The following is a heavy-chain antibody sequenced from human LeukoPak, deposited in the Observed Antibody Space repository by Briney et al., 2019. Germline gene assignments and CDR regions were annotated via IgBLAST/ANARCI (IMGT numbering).Heavy chain of an antibody. CDR2: ISSSSGTI. CDR3: ARVDYFES. Sequence: GGSLRLSRAGSGFTFSSYSMSWVRQAPGKGLEWLSYISSSSGTIYYADSVKGRFTISRDNAKNSLYLQMNSLTDEDTAVYYCARVDYFESWGQGTLVTVSS. V-gene: IGHV3-48*02. CDR1: GFTFSSYS. J-gene: IGHJ4*02.